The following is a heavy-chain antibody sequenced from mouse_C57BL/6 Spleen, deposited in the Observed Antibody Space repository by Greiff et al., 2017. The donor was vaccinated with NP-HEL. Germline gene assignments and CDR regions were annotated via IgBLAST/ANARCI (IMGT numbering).Heavy chain of an antibody. J-gene: IGHJ4*01. Sequence: EVKLVESGGGLVKPGGSLKLSCAASGFTFSSYTMSWVRQTPEKRLEWVATISGGGGNTYYPDSVKGRFTISRDNAKNPLYLQMSSLRSEDTALYYCARQGAAQVLYAMDYWGQGTSVTVSS. CDR1: GFTFSSYT. CDR3: ARQGAAQVLYAMDY. D-gene: IGHD3-2*02. CDR2: ISGGGGNT. V-gene: IGHV5-9*01.